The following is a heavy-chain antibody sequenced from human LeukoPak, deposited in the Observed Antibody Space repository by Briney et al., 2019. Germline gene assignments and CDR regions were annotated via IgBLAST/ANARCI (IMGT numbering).Heavy chain of an antibody. CDR1: GVTLSSYA. V-gene: IGHV3-23*01. CDR3: AKDRTVGASCWYFDL. J-gene: IGHJ2*01. CDR2: ISSSGSGGNT. Sequence: GGSLRLSCAASGVTLSSYAMSWARQAPGKGLEWVSGISSSGSGGNTYYADSVKGRFTISRDSSKNTLFLHMNTLRAEDTAIYYCAKDRTVGASCWYFDLWGRGTLVTVSS. D-gene: IGHD1-26*01.